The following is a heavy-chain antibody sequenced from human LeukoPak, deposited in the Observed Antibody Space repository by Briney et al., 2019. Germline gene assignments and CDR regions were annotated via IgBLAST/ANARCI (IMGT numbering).Heavy chain of an antibody. CDR1: GFTFSSYA. CDR3: AKVNTVTRDYFDY. V-gene: IGHV3-23*01. J-gene: IGHJ4*02. D-gene: IGHD4-17*01. CDR2: LSGSGGGT. Sequence: GGSLRLSCATSGFTFSSYAMSWVRQAPGKGLEWVSSLSGSGGGTFYADSVKGRFTISRDNSKSTLYLQVSSLRAEDTAVYYCAKVNTVTRDYFDYWGLGTQVTVSS.